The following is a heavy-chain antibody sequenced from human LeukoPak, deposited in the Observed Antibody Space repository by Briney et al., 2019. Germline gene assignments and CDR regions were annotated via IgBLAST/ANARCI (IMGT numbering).Heavy chain of an antibody. D-gene: IGHD2-21*01. CDR1: GGTFSSYA. J-gene: IGHJ4*02. CDR2: IIPIFGTA. CDR3: ARVPSPADYYFDY. Sequence: ASVRVSCKASGGTFSSYAISWVRQAPGQGLEWMGGIIPIFGTANYAQKFQGRVTITTDDSTSTAYMELSSLRSEDTAVYYCARVPSPADYYFDYWGQGTLVTVSS. V-gene: IGHV1-69*05.